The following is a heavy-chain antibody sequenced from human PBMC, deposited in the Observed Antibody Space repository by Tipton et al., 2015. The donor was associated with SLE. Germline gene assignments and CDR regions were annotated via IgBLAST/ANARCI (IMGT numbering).Heavy chain of an antibody. D-gene: IGHD3-16*01. CDR2: ISGYNGDT. CDR3: ARMGAHYYYGMDV. J-gene: IGHJ6*02. V-gene: IGHV1-18*01. Sequence: QSGAEVKKPGASVKVSCKASGYTFTNYGVSWVRQAPGQGLEWIGWISGYNGDTNYAPKVQGRVTMTTVTSTSTAYMELRSLRSDDTAVYYCARMGAHYYYGMDVWGQGTTVTVSS. CDR1: GYTFTNYG.